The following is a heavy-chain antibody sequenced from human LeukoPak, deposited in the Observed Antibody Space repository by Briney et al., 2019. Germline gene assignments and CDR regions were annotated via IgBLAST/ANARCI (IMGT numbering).Heavy chain of an antibody. CDR3: TRGESAWLHDY. D-gene: IGHD3-9*01. CDR2: IYYSGST. J-gene: IGHJ4*02. Sequence: SETLSLTCTVSGGSISSSSYYWGWIRQPPGKGLEWIGSIYYSGSTYYNPSLKSRVTISVDTSKNQFSLKPSSVTAADTAVYYCTRGESAWLHDYWGQGTLVTVSS. CDR1: GGSISSSSYY. V-gene: IGHV4-39*07.